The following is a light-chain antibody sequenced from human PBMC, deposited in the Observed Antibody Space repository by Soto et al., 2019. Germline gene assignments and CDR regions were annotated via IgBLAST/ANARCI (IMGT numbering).Light chain of an antibody. CDR2: EGN. Sequence: QSVLTQPASVSGSPGQSITISCTGTSRDIGSYNLVSWYQQHPGKAPKLMIYEGNKRPSGVSNRFSGSKSGNTASLTISGLQAEDEADYYCCSYAGSSPYVAFGGGTKLTVL. CDR1: SRDIGSYNL. CDR3: CSYAGSSPYVA. J-gene: IGLJ2*01. V-gene: IGLV2-23*01.